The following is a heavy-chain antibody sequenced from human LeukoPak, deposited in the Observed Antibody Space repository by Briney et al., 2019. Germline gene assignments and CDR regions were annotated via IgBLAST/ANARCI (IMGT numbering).Heavy chain of an antibody. D-gene: IGHD3-22*01. CDR2: MNPNNGNT. V-gene: IGHV1-8*03. CDR1: GYTFTSYD. J-gene: IGHJ4*02. CDR3: ARSSGYYFPFDY. Sequence: ASVKVSCKASGYTFTSYDINWVRQATGQGLEWMGWMNPNNGNTGYAQKFQGRVTITRNTSISTAYMELSSLRSEDTAVYYCARSSGYYFPFDYWGQGTLVTVSS.